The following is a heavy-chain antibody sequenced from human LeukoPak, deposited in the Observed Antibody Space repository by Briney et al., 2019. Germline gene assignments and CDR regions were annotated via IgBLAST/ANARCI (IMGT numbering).Heavy chain of an antibody. J-gene: IGHJ3*02. CDR1: GFTFSNYW. D-gene: IGHD6-6*01. CDR2: IKQDGSEK. Sequence: GGSLRLSCAASGFTFSNYWMSWVRQAPGKGLEWVANIKQDGSEKYFVDSVKGRFTISRDNAKNSLYLQMNSLRAEDTAVNYCARGDSSSSPDDAFDIWGQGTMVTVSS. CDR3: ARGDSSSSPDDAFDI. V-gene: IGHV3-7*05.